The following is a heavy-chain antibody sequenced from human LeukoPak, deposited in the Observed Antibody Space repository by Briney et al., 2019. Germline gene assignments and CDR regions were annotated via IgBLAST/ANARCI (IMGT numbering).Heavy chain of an antibody. CDR2: INPNSGGT. D-gene: IGHD3-10*01. CDR3: ARGVVRGVSGPGH. V-gene: IGHV1-2*02. CDR1: GYTFTGYY. J-gene: IGHJ4*02. Sequence: ASVKVSCKASGYTFTGYYMHWVRQAPGQGLEWMGWINPNSGGTNYARKFQGRVTMTRDTSISTAYMELSRLRSDDTAVYYCARGVVRGVSGPGHWGQGTLVTVSS.